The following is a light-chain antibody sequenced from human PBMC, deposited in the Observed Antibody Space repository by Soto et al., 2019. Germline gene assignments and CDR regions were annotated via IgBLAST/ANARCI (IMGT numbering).Light chain of an antibody. CDR3: QQRKNWLVT. CDR1: QSVGSY. J-gene: IGKJ5*01. CDR2: DAS. V-gene: IGKV3-11*01. Sequence: EIVLTQSPVTLSLSPGERATLSCRASQSVGSYLAWYQQKPGQAPRLLIYDASNRATGIPARFTGSGSETDFTLTISSLEAEDFAVYYCQQRKNWLVTFDQGTRLEIK.